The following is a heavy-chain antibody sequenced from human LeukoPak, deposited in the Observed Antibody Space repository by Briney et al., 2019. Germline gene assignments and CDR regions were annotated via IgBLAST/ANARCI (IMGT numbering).Heavy chain of an antibody. J-gene: IGHJ6*03. Sequence: SETLSLTCTVSGASISSSTYYWGWIRQPPGKGLEWIGSNTYYNPSLKSRVTISLDTSKNQFSLKLSSLTAADTAVYYCARENYGSGSFYMDVWGKGTTVTVSS. V-gene: IGHV4-39*02. D-gene: IGHD3-10*01. CDR2: NT. CDR3: ARENYGSGSFYMDV. CDR1: GASISSSTYY.